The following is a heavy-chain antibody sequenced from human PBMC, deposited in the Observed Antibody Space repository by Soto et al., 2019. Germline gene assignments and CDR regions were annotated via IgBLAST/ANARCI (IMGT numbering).Heavy chain of an antibody. CDR3: ANALTEYPGSFWFDP. CDR2: ISGSGGST. D-gene: IGHD3-10*01. J-gene: IGHJ5*02. CDR1: GFTFSSYA. V-gene: IGHV3-23*01. Sequence: EVQLLESGGGLVQPGGSLRLSCAASGFTFSSYAMSWVRQAPGKGLEWVSAISGSGGSTYYADSVKGRFTISRDNSKNTQYLQMNSLRAEDTAVYYCANALTEYPGSFWFDPWGQGTLVTVSS.